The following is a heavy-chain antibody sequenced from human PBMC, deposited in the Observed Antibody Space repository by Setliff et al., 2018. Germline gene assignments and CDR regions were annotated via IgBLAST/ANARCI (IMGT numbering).Heavy chain of an antibody. CDR1: GGSFSGYY. CDR3: ARGRNVAARLLDS. D-gene: IGHD6-6*01. J-gene: IGHJ4*02. Sequence: TETLSLTCAVYGGSFSGYYWSWIRQTPGKGLEWIGEINHSGSTKYSPSLESRVTMSVDPSENQFSLKVTSVTAADTAVYYCARGRNVAARLLDSWGRGTLVTVSS. V-gene: IGHV4-34*01. CDR2: INHSGST.